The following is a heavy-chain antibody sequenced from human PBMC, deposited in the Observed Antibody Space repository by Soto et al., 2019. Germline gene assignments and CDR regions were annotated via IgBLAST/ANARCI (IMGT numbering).Heavy chain of an antibody. Sequence: QVQLVESGGGVVQPGRSLRLSCAASGFTFSTYGMHWVRQAPGKGLEWVAAISYVGTNKYYADFVEGRFTISRDNSRNTLYLQMNSLRAEDTAVFYCAKVSQKQLENHYYYGMDVWGQGTAVTVSS. J-gene: IGHJ6*02. CDR2: ISYVGTNK. D-gene: IGHD6-6*01. CDR3: AKVSQKQLENHYYYGMDV. CDR1: GFTFSTYG. V-gene: IGHV3-30*18.